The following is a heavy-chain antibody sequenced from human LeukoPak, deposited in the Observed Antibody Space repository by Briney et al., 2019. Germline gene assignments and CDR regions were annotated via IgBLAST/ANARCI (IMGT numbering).Heavy chain of an antibody. J-gene: IGHJ4*02. V-gene: IGHV3-30-3*01. Sequence: GRSLRLSCAASGFTSSSYAMHWVRQAPGKGLEWVAVISYDGSNKYYADSVKGRFTISRDNSKNTLYLQMNSLRAEDTAVYYCARDYGSGWSPSYYFDYWGQGTLVTVSS. D-gene: IGHD6-19*01. CDR1: GFTSSSYA. CDR2: ISYDGSNK. CDR3: ARDYGSGWSPSYYFDY.